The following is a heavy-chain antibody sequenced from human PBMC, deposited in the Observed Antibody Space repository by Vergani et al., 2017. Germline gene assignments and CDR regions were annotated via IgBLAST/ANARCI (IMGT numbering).Heavy chain of an antibody. CDR1: GASIRSSNYY. CDR3: ARHSTVEWLVKLGWIDP. V-gene: IGHV4-39*01. Sequence: QLPLQESCPGLVKPSATLSLICSVSGASIRSSNYYWGWIRQPPGKGLEWIASIYYSGSTYYNPSLKSRVTISVDTSKNQFSLKLSSVTAADTAVYFCARHSTVEWLVKLGWIDPWGQGILVTVSS. D-gene: IGHD6-19*01. J-gene: IGHJ5*02. CDR2: IYYSGST.